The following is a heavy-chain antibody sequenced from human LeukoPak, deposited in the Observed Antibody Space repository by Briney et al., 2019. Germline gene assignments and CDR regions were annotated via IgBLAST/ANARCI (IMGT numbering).Heavy chain of an antibody. CDR2: IGPTGSDR. CDR1: GLTFSTSG. V-gene: IGHV3-21*06. Sequence: PGGSLRLSCTVSGLTFSTSGFDWVRQAPGKGLEWVASIGPTGSDRYHADSIQGRFTISRDNANNFLYLQMNSLRAEDTAVYYCATETNGRHYDYWGQGTLLTVSS. D-gene: IGHD1-14*01. J-gene: IGHJ4*02. CDR3: ATETNGRHYDY.